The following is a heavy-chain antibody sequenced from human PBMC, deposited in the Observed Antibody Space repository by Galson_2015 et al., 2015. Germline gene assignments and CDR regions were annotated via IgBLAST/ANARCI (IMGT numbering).Heavy chain of an antibody. CDR2: INAGNGNT. CDR1: GYTFTSYA. V-gene: IGHV1-3*01. CDR3: ARAPTHYGMDV. Sequence: SVKVSCKASGYTFTSYAMHWVRQAPGQRLEWMGWINAGNGNTKYSQKFQGRVTITRDTSTSTDYMELSSLRSEDTAVYYCARAPTHYGMDVWGQGTTVTVSS. J-gene: IGHJ6*02.